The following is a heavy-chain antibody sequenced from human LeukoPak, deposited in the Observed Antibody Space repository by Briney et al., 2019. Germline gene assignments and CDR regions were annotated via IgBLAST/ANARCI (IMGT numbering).Heavy chain of an antibody. Sequence: SGPTLVNPTQILTRTFTFSGLSRSPSGVGVGWIRQPPGKPLECLPLIYWNDDKRYSPSQKGRLTITKDTSKNQVDLTMTNMDPVDTATYYCAHRAMFWGLNYYCFYWRQGTLDPVSS. CDR1: GLSRSPSGVG. J-gene: IGHJ4*02. V-gene: IGHV2-5*01. CDR2: IYWNDDK. D-gene: IGHD3-10*01. CDR3: AHRAMFWGLNYYCFY.